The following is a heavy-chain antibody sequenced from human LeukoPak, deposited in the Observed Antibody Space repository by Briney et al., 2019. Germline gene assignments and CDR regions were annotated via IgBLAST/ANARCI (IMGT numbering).Heavy chain of an antibody. Sequence: SETLSLTCAVYGGSFSGYYWSWIRQPPGKGLEWIGEINHGRSTNYNPSLKSRVTISVDTSKNQFSLKLSSVTAADTAVYYCARGGIQLWTRGADYWGQGTLVTVSS. J-gene: IGHJ4*02. CDR3: ARGGIQLWTRGADY. CDR1: GGSFSGYY. D-gene: IGHD5-18*01. V-gene: IGHV4-34*01. CDR2: INHGRST.